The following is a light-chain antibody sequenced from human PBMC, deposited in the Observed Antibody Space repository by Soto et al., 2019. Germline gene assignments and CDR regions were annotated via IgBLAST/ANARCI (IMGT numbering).Light chain of an antibody. CDR2: DAS. CDR1: QRISNSY. Sequence: EIVLTQSPGTLSLSPGERATLSCRASQRISNSYLAWYQQKPGQAPRLLLYDASSRATGIPDRVSGSGSGTDFTLTISRLEPEDFAVYYCQQYARPPVAVGQGTKVEIK. V-gene: IGKV3-20*01. CDR3: QQYARPPVA. J-gene: IGKJ2*01.